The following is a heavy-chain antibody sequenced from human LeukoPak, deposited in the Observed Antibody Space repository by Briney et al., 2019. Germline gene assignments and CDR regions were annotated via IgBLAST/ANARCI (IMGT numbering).Heavy chain of an antibody. D-gene: IGHD3-10*01. J-gene: IGHJ3*02. CDR2: IYYSGST. Sequence: SETLSLTCTVSGGSISSYYWSWIRRPPGKGLEWIGYIYYSGSTNYNPSLKSRVTISVGTSKNQFSLKLSSVTAADTAVYYCAAFYGSGRGAFDIWAKGQWSPSLQ. CDR3: AAFYGSGRGAFDI. V-gene: IGHV4-59*08. CDR1: GGSISSYY.